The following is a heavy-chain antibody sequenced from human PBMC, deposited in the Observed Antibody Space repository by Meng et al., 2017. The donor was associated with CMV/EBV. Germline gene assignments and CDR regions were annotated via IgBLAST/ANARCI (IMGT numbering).Heavy chain of an antibody. CDR1: GYTFTGYY. D-gene: IGHD6-19*01. V-gene: IGHV1-2*02. Sequence: ASVKVSCKASGYTFTGYYMHWVRQAPGQGLEWMGWINPNSGGTNYAQKFQGRVTMTRDTSISTAYMELSRLRSDDTAMYYCARGAGMGSGWYWDDYWGQGTLVTVSS. CDR2: INPNSGGT. J-gene: IGHJ4*02. CDR3: ARGAGMGSGWYWDDY.